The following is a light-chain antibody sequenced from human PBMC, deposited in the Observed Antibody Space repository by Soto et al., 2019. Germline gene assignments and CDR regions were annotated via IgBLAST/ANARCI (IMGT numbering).Light chain of an antibody. CDR1: SSDIGGYNY. J-gene: IGLJ1*01. CDR3: CSNAGRPDV. V-gene: IGLV2-11*01. Sequence: QSALTQPRSVSGSPGQSVAISCTGISSDIGGYNYVSWYQQHPGKAPKVMIYDVDKRPSGVPDRFSGSKSGNTASLTISDLQTEDEADYYCCSNAGRPDVFGTGTKVTVL. CDR2: DVD.